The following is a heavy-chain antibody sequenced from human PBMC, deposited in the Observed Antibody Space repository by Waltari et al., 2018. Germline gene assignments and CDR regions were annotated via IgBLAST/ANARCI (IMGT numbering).Heavy chain of an antibody. CDR1: GGSISSYY. Sequence: QVQLQESGPGLVKPSETLSLTCTVSGGSISSYYWSWIRQPPGKGLEWIGYIYYSGSTNYNPSLKSRVTISVDTSKNQFSLKLSSVTAADTAVYYCARAVHYGDYVRVYFDYWGQGTLVTVSS. D-gene: IGHD4-17*01. V-gene: IGHV4-59*01. CDR3: ARAVHYGDYVRVYFDY. J-gene: IGHJ4*02. CDR2: IYYSGST.